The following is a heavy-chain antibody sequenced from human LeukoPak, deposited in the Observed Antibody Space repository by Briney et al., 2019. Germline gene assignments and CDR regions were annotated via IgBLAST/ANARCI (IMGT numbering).Heavy chain of an antibody. Sequence: SETLSLTCTVSGGSISSYYWSWIRQPPGKGLEWIGYIYTSGSTSYNPSPKSRVTMSVDTSKNQFSLKLSSVTAADTAVYYCARVVSYSSSPAYFDYWGQGTLVTVSS. J-gene: IGHJ4*02. D-gene: IGHD6-6*01. CDR1: GGSISSYY. CDR2: IYTSGST. V-gene: IGHV4-4*09. CDR3: ARVVSYSSSPAYFDY.